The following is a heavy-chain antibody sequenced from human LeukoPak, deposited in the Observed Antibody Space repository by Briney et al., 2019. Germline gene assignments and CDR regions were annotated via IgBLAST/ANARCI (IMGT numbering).Heavy chain of an antibody. V-gene: IGHV3-21*01. CDR3: ARVPGRGDGGYYYYYMDV. CDR2: ISSSSRYI. D-gene: IGHD1-14*01. Sequence: GGSLRLSCAASGFTFSSYSMNWVRQAPGKGLAWVSSISSSSRYISYADSVKGRLTISRDNAKNSLYLQMNSLRAEDTAVYYCARVPGRGDGGYYYYYMDVWGKGTTVTVSS. CDR1: GFTFSSYS. J-gene: IGHJ6*03.